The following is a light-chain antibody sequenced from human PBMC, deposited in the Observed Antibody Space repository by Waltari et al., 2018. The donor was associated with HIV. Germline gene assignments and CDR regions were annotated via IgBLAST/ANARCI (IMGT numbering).Light chain of an antibody. CDR3: MQGSHWPPA. CDR1: PSLVSIAGKTY. Sequence: VVLNQSPLSLPVTPGQSASLSFRSSPSLVSIAGKTYLMWFYQRPGQAPRRLIHMVSDRDSGVPDRFTGSGSGTDFTLEISWVEADDVGVYYCMQGSHWPPAFGQGTKLEIK. V-gene: IGKV2-30*01. CDR2: MVS. J-gene: IGKJ1*01.